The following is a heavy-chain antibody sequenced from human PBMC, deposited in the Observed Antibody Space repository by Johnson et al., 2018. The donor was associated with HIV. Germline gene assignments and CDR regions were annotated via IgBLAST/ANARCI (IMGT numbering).Heavy chain of an antibody. CDR1: GFTFSSNG. Sequence: QLVESGGGVVQPGGSLRLSCVVSGFTFSSNGMHWVRQAPGKGLEYVSAISSNGGSTYYANSVKGRFTISRDNSKNTLYLQMGSLRAEDMAVYYCATLTTVVLELGDNVRGLLGLHW. V-gene: IGHV3-64*01. D-gene: IGHD4-23*01. CDR2: ISSNGGST. CDR3: ATLTTVVLELGDNVRGLLGLH. J-gene: IGHJ1*01.